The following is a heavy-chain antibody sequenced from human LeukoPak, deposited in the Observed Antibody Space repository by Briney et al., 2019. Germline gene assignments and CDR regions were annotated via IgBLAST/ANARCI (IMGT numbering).Heavy chain of an antibody. CDR1: GYTFTGYY. CDR3: ARDGGSGYSSSWYPLSWFDP. CDR2: INPNSGGT. V-gene: IGHV1-2*02. Sequence: GASVKVSCKASGYTFTGYYMHWVRQAPGQGPEWMGWINPNSGGTNYAQKFQGRVTMTRDTSISTAYMELSRLRSDDTAVYYCARDGGSGYSSSWYPLSWFDPWGQGTLVTVSS. D-gene: IGHD6-13*01. J-gene: IGHJ5*02.